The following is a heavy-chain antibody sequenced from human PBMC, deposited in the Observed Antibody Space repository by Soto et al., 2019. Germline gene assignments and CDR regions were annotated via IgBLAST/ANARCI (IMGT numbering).Heavy chain of an antibody. V-gene: IGHV1-18*01. Sequence: ASVKVSCKTSGYTFSNFGVSWVRLAPGQGLEWMGWIAPYNSHAIYERKFQGRVTLTTDTSTSTAYMELRGLRSDDTAMYYCARDPPGKNDLDYWGQGTLVTVSS. CDR1: GYTFSNFG. CDR2: IAPYNSHA. J-gene: IGHJ4*02. CDR3: ARDPPGKNDLDY. D-gene: IGHD1-1*01.